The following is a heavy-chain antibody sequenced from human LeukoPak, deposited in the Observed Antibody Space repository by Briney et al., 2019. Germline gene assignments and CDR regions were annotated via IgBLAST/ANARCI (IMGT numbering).Heavy chain of an antibody. CDR2: INHSGST. J-gene: IGHJ4*02. Sequence: GSLRLSCAASGFTFSDAWMNWVRQAPGKGLEWIGEINHSGSTNYNPSLKSRVTISVDTSKNQFSLKLSSVTAADTAVYYCARGGVVVTVAFDYWGQGTLVTVSS. CDR1: GFTFSDAW. CDR3: ARGGVVVTVAFDY. V-gene: IGHV4-34*01. D-gene: IGHD3-22*01.